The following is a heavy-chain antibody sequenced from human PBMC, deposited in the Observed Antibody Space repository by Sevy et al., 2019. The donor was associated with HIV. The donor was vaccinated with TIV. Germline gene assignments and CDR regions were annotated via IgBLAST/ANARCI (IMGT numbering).Heavy chain of an antibody. CDR2: IQXDGSEA. CDR1: GFNFRNFW. V-gene: IGHV3-7*03. D-gene: IGHD1-26*01. J-gene: IGHJ5*02. CDR3: VRDKXVGASXLDA. Sequence: GGSLRLSCVASGFNFRNFWMSWVRQAPGKGLECVADIQXDGSEAYYVDSVKGRFTISRDNAKNSLYLQMNSLRDEDTAMYFSVRDKXVGASXLDAWGQXXPVTVSS.